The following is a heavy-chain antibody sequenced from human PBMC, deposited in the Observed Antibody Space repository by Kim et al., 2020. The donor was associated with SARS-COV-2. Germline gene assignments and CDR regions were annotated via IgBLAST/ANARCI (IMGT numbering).Heavy chain of an antibody. Sequence: GGSLRLSCAASGFTVSTNYMSWVRQAPGKGLEWVSVIYSGGSTYYADSVKGRFTISRDNSKNTLYLQMNSLRAEDTAVYYCARGASYGDYVNDYWGQGTLVTVSS. CDR2: IYSGGST. CDR3: ARGASYGDYVNDY. J-gene: IGHJ4*02. D-gene: IGHD4-17*01. CDR1: GFTVSTNY. V-gene: IGHV3-53*01.